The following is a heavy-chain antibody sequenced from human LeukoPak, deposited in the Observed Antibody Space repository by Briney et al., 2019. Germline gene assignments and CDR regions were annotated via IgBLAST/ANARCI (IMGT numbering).Heavy chain of an antibody. D-gene: IGHD2-2*02. CDR3: ARSSRLVVPAAIPVFFDY. CDR2: INHSGST. CDR1: GGSFSGYY. V-gene: IGHV4-34*01. Sequence: SETLSLTCAVYGGSFSGYYWSWIRQPPGKGLEWIGEINHSGSTNYNPSLKSRVTISVDTSKNQFSLKLSSVTAADTAVYYCARSSRLVVPAAIPVFFDYWGQGTLVTVSS. J-gene: IGHJ4*02.